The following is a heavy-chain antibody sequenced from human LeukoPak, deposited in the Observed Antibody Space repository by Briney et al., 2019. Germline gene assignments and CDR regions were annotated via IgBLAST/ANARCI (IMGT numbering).Heavy chain of an antibody. V-gene: IGHV1-69*04. J-gene: IGHJ6*02. CDR1: GGTFSSYA. D-gene: IGHD2-15*01. Sequence: SVKVSCKASGGTFSSYAIGWVRQAPGQGLEWMGRIIPIFGIANYAQKFQGRVTITADKSTSTAYMELSSLRSEDTAVYYCARGYCSGGSCPYYYYYGMDVWGRGTTVTVSS. CDR3: ARGYCSGGSCPYYYYYGMDV. CDR2: IIPIFGIA.